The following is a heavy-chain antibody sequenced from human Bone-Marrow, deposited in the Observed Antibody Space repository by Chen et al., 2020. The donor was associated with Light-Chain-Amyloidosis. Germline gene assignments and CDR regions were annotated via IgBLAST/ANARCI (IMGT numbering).Heavy chain of an antibody. CDR3: VKSFAPHWYYMDV. V-gene: IGHV3-9*01. J-gene: IGHJ6*03. Sequence: DAQLVESGGGLVQPGRSLRLSCAASGFTFDAFAMHWVRQAPGKGLEWVSGISWNSGIMGYAESVRGRFNISRDNAKNSLDLQMNSLRPEDTALYYCVKSFAPHWYYMDVWGKGTSVTVSS. CDR2: ISWNSGIM. CDR1: GFTFDAFA. D-gene: IGHD1-1*01.